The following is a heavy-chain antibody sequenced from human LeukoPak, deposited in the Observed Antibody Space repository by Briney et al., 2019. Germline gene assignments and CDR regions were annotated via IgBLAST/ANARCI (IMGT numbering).Heavy chain of an antibody. V-gene: IGHV1-2*02. Sequence: ASVKVSCKASGYTFTNYGITWVRQAPGQGLEWMGWINPNSGGTNYAQKFQGRVTMTRDTSISTAYMELSRLRSDDTAVYYCARGSRYSSSSTYWGQGTLVTVSS. D-gene: IGHD6-6*01. CDR2: INPNSGGT. J-gene: IGHJ4*02. CDR1: GYTFTNYG. CDR3: ARGSRYSSSSTY.